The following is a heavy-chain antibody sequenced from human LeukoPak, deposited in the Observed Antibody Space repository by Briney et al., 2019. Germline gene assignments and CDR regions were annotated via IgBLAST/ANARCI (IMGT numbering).Heavy chain of an antibody. CDR3: AKAGVISQWQFDY. CDR2: IRYDGSNK. D-gene: IGHD6-19*01. CDR1: GFTFSSYG. V-gene: IGHV3-30*02. Sequence: GGSLRLSCAASGFTFSSYGMHWVRQAPGKGLEWVAFIRYDGSNKYYADSVKGRFTIFRDNSKNTLYLQMNSLRAEDTAVYYCAKAGVISQWQFDYWGQGTLVTVSS. J-gene: IGHJ4*02.